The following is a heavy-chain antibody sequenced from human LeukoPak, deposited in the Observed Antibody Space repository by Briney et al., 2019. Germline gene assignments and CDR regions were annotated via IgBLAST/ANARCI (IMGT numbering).Heavy chain of an antibody. CDR1: GFTFDDYA. CDR3: AKAGDCTNGVCYTTYYYMDV. J-gene: IGHJ6*03. V-gene: IGHV3-43D*04. D-gene: IGHD2-8*01. CDR2: ISWDGGST. Sequence: GGSLRLSCAASGFTFDDYAMHWVRQAPGKGLEWVSLISWDGGSTYYADSVKGRFTISRDNSKNSLYLQMNSLRAEDTALYYCAKAGDCTNGVCYTTYYYMDVWGKGTTVTVSS.